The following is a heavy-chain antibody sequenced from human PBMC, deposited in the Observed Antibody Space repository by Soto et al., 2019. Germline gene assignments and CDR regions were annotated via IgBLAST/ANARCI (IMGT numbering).Heavy chain of an antibody. CDR1: GGSISNSSYY. Sequence: PSETLSLTCTVSGGSISNSSYYWGWIRQPPGKGLEWIGSIYYSGTTYYNPSLKSRVTISVETSKNQFSLKLSSVTAADTAVFYCARHRGYYDILTGYYTELNFDYWGQGTLVTVSS. CDR3: ARHRGYYDILTGYYTELNFDY. J-gene: IGHJ4*02. CDR2: IYYSGTT. D-gene: IGHD3-9*01. V-gene: IGHV4-39*01.